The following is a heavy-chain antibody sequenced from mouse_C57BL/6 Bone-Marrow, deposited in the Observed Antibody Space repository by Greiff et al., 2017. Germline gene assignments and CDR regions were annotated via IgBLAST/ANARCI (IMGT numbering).Heavy chain of an antibody. V-gene: IGHV5-12*01. D-gene: IGHD2-5*01. J-gene: IGHJ2*01. CDR1: GFTFSDYY. CDR2: ISNGGGST. Sequence: EVKLMESGGGLVQPGGSLKLSCAASGFTFSDYYMYWVRQTPEQRLEWVAYISNGGGSTYYPDTVKGRFTISRDNAKNTLYLQMSRLKSEDTAMYYCARQGYSNFFDYWGQGTTLTVSS. CDR3: ARQGYSNFFDY.